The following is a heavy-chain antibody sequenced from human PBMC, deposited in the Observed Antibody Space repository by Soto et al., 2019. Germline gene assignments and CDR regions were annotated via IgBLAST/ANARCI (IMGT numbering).Heavy chain of an antibody. CDR3: ARGSVGYYYYGMDV. Sequence: EVQLVESGGGLVQPGGSLRLSCAASGFTFSSYWMSWVRQAPGKGLEWVANIKQDGSEKYYVDSVKGRFTISRDNAKNSLYLQMNSRRAEDTAVYYCARGSVGYYYYGMDVWGQGTTVTVSS. CDR1: GFTFSSYW. D-gene: IGHD1-26*01. CDR2: IKQDGSEK. V-gene: IGHV3-7*03. J-gene: IGHJ6*02.